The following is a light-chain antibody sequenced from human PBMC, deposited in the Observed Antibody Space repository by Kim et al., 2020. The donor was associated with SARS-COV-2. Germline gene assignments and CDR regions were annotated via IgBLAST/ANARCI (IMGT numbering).Light chain of an antibody. CDR1: MSDVGSYRF. Sequence: GQSITVSCTGTMSDVGSYRFVSWYQQYPGNAPKLIIYEVNKRPSGVSARFSGSKSRNTASLTITGLQSDDEAEYYCCSFAGRRPFVFGSGTKVTVL. CDR2: EVN. V-gene: IGLV2-23*02. J-gene: IGLJ1*01. CDR3: CSFAGRRPFV.